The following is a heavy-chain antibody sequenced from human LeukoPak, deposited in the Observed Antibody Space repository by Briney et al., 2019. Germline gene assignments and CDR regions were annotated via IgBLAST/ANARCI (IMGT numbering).Heavy chain of an antibody. CDR1: GGSISSSSYY. V-gene: IGHV4-39*07. CDR2: IYYSGST. D-gene: IGHD7-27*01. Sequence: KASETLSLTCTVSGGSISSSSYYWGWIRQPPGKGLEWIGSIYYSGSTYYNPSLKSRVTISVDTSKNQFSLKLSSVTAADTAVYYCARFSPRAMGNYLDFWGQGTLVTVSS. CDR3: ARFSPRAMGNYLDF. J-gene: IGHJ4*02.